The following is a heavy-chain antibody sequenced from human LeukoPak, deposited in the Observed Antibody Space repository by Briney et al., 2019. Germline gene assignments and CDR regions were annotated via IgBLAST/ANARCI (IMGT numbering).Heavy chain of an antibody. CDR2: IYTSGST. V-gene: IGHV4-4*07. J-gene: IGHJ4*02. D-gene: IGHD3-10*01. CDR1: GGSISSYY. CDR3: ARVVPGSHREYYYGSGFDY. Sequence: KPSETLSLTCTVSGGSISSYYWSWIRQPAGKGLEWIGRIYTSGSTNYNPSLKSRVTMSVDTSKNQFSLKLSSVTAADTAVYYCARVVPGSHREYYYGSGFDYWGQGTLVTVSS.